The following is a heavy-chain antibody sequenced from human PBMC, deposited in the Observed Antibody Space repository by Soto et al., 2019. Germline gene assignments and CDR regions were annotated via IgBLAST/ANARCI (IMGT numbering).Heavy chain of an antibody. J-gene: IGHJ4*02. D-gene: IGHD5-18*01. CDR3: ARMGVDTAMATTYYFDY. V-gene: IGHV3-33*01. CDR1: GFTFSSYG. CDR2: IWYDGSNK. Sequence: QVQLVESGGGVVQPGRSLRLSCAASGFTFSSYGMHWVRQAPGKGLEWVAVIWYDGSNKYYADSVKGRFTISRDNSKNTLYLQMNSLRAEDTDVYYCARMGVDTAMATTYYFDYWGQGTLVTVSS.